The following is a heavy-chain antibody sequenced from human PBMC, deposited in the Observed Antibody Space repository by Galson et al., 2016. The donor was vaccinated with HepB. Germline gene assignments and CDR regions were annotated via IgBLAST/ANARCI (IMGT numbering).Heavy chain of an antibody. CDR3: ARDTWTWN. CDR2: IYSGGET. J-gene: IGHJ4*02. V-gene: IGHV3-66*01. CDR1: GVTVSNNY. D-gene: IGHD3/OR15-3a*01. Sequence: LRLSCAASGVTVSNNYMSWVRQAPGRGLEWVSVIYSGGETYYADSVKGRFTISRDNSKNTVFLQMSSLRAEDTAVYYCARDTWTWNGGQGTLVTVSS.